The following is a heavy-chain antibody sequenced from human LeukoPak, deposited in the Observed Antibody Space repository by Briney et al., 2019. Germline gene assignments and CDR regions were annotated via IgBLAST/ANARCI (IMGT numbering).Heavy chain of an antibody. Sequence: PGGSLRLSCAASGFSFSSYAMSWVRQAPGKGLEWVSTISGSGGSTYYADSVKGRFTISRDNSKNTLYLQMNSLRAEDTAVYYCAKLPSWATVTTDYWGQGTLVTVSS. D-gene: IGHD4-17*01. V-gene: IGHV3-23*01. CDR1: GFSFSSYA. CDR3: AKLPSWATVTTDY. CDR2: ISGSGGST. J-gene: IGHJ4*02.